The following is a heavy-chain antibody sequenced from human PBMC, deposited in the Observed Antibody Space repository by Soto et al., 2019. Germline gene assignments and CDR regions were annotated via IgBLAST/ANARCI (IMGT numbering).Heavy chain of an antibody. CDR1: GGTFSSYA. Sequence: QVQLVQSGAEVNKHGSSVNVSCKASGGTFSSYAISWVRQAPGQGLEWMGGIIPIFGKAHYAQKFQGRVTITEDESTSTASMEFSTPRSEHQDGNYRSRVSKAMVVLPAATYCWFYYYYGMDVWGQGTTVTVS. CDR2: IIPIFGKA. V-gene: IGHV1-69*01. D-gene: IGHD2-2*01. CDR3: SRVSKAMVVLPAATYCWFYYYYGMDV. J-gene: IGHJ6*01.